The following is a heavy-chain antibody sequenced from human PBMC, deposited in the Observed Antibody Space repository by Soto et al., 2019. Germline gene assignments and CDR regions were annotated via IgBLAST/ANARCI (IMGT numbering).Heavy chain of an antibody. CDR3: AREMGHIRLLESLPDGMEV. CDR2: ISSSGSTI. V-gene: IGHV3-48*03. Sequence: EVQLVESGGGLVQPGGSQRLSCAASGFTFSSYEMNWVLQAPGMGLAWVSYISSSGSTIYSADSVKGRFTISRDKAKNSLYLQINRQSAEDTAVYYCAREMGHIRLLESLPDGMEVWGQGTTVTVSS. D-gene: IGHD3-3*01. J-gene: IGHJ6*02. CDR1: GFTFSSYE.